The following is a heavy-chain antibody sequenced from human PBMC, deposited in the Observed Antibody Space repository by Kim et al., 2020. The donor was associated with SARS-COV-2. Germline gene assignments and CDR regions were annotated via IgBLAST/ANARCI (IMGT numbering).Heavy chain of an antibody. V-gene: IGHV7-4-1*02. Sequence: ASVKVSCKASGYTFTSYAMNWVRQAPGQGLEWMGWINTNTGNPTYAQGFTGRFVFSLDTSVSTAYLQISSLKAEDTAVYYCARTKVPAAMRALHQDLDYWGQGTLVTVSS. J-gene: IGHJ4*02. CDR2: INTNTGNP. CDR1: GYTFTSYA. CDR3: ARTKVPAAMRALHQDLDY. D-gene: IGHD2-2*01.